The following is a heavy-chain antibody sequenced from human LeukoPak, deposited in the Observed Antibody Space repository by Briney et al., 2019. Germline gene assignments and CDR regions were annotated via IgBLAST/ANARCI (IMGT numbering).Heavy chain of an antibody. Sequence: GGSLRLSCAASGFTFSSYSMSWVRQAPGKGLEWVSSISSSSSYIYYADSVKGRFTISRDNAKNSLYLQMNSLRAEDTAVYYCAREDVVVPAATLTLDPWGQGTLVTVSS. CDR1: GFTFSSYS. D-gene: IGHD2-2*01. CDR3: AREDVVVPAATLTLDP. J-gene: IGHJ5*02. V-gene: IGHV3-21*01. CDR2: ISSSSSYI.